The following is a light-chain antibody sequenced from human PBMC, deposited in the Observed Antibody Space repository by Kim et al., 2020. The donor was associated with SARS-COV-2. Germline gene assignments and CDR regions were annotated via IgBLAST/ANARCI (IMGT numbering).Light chain of an antibody. V-gene: IGKV3-15*01. CDR2: GAS. Sequence: LSQGERASLACRASQSVRSNLAWYQQQPGQPPRLLIYGASTRASSIRGRFSGTGSGTEFTLTIISLQSEDLAVYYCQQYDNWPLTFGGGTKVDIK. CDR3: QQYDNWPLT. CDR1: QSVRSN. J-gene: IGKJ4*01.